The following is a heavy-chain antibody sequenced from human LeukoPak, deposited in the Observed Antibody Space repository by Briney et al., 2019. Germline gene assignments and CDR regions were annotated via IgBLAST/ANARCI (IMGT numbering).Heavy chain of an antibody. CDR2: ISYAGSDK. D-gene: IGHD6-19*01. V-gene: IGHV3-30*18. CDR3: AKSSSGGWYLLGDAFDI. CDR1: GFTFSSHG. Sequence: PGGSLRLSCAASGFTFSSHGIHWVRQAPGKGLEWVAVISYAGSDKYYADSVKGRSTISRDNSKNTLYLQMNSLRAEDTAVYYCAKSSSGGWYLLGDAFDIWGQGTMVTVSS. J-gene: IGHJ3*02.